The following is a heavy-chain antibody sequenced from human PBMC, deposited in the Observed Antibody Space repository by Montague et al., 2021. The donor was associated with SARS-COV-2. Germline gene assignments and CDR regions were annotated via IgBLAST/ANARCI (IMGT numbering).Heavy chain of an antibody. V-gene: IGHV4-4*02. D-gene: IGHD4-23*01. Sequence: SETLSLTCAVSGDSIIPADCWRWVRQPPGQGLAWIGEIYQRVSTNYNPSLKSRVSMSVDKSKNQVSLELYSVTAGDTALYYCVRAGGIHNRPPVWGQGALVIVSS. J-gene: IGHJ4*02. CDR2: IYQRVST. CDR1: GDSIIPADC. CDR3: VRAGGIHNRPPV.